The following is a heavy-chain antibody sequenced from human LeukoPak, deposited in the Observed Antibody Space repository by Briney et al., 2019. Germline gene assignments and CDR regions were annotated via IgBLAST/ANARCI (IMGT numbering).Heavy chain of an antibody. V-gene: IGHV5-51*01. CDR2: IYPGDSDT. Sequence: GESLKISCKGSGYTFTSYWINWVRQMPGKGLEWMGIIYPGDSDTRYSPSFQGQVTISADKSTSTAYLQWSSLKASDTAMYYCARQGLGAMVRGVILAFDIWGQGTMVTVSS. D-gene: IGHD3-10*01. CDR3: ARQGLGAMVRGVILAFDI. CDR1: GYTFTSYW. J-gene: IGHJ3*02.